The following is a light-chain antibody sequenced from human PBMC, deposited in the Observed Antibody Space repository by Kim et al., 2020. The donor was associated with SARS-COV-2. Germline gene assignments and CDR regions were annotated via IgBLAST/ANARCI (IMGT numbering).Light chain of an antibody. CDR3: QARDSSTYYV. CDR2: QDS. J-gene: IGLJ1*01. Sequence: SYELTQPPSVSVSPGQTASITCSGDKLGDKYACWYQQKPGQSPVLVIYQDSKRPSGIPERFSGSNSGNTATLTISGTQATDEADYYCQARDSSTYYVFGT. V-gene: IGLV3-1*01. CDR1: KLGDKY.